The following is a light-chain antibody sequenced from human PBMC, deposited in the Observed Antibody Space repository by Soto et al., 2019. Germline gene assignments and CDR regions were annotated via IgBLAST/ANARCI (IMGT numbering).Light chain of an antibody. CDR2: EVS. V-gene: IGLV2-14*01. CDR3: SSYTSSSTYV. Sequence: QSVLTQPASVSGSPGQSITISCSGVSGDVGGYNYVSWYQQHPGKAPKLMIYEVSNRPSGVSNRFSGSKSGNTASLTISGLQAEDEADYYCSSYTSSSTYVFGTGTKVTVL. J-gene: IGLJ1*01. CDR1: SGDVGGYNY.